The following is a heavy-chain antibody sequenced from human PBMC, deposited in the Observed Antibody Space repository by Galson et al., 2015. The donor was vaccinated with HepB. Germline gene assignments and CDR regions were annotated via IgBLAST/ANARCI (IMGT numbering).Heavy chain of an antibody. CDR1: GGTFSSYA. CDR2: IIPIFGTA. D-gene: IGHD6-25*01. V-gene: IGHV1-69*13. J-gene: IGHJ6*02. Sequence: SVKVSCKASGGTFSSYAISWVRQAPGQGLEWMGGIIPIFGTANYAQKFQGRVTITADESTSTAYMELSSLRSEDTAVYYCARCREAATAWGMDVWGQGTTVTVSS. CDR3: ARCREAATAWGMDV.